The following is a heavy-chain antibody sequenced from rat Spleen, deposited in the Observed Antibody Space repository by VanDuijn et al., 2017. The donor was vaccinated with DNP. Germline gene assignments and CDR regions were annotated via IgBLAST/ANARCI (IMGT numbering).Heavy chain of an antibody. CDR3: ARWNSGHFDY. Sequence: EVQLVESGGGLVQPGRSLKLSCAASGFTFSIYGMHWIRQAPTKGLEWVASISPGGGATYYRDSVKGRFTISRDNAKNTLYLQMSSLRSEDMATYYCARWNSGHFDYWGQGVMVPVSS. D-gene: IGHD4-3*01. J-gene: IGHJ2*01. CDR1: GFTFSIYG. CDR2: ISPGGGAT. V-gene: IGHV5-19*01.